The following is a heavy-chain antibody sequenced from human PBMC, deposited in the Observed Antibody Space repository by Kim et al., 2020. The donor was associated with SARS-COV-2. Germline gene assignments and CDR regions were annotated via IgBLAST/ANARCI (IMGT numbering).Heavy chain of an antibody. J-gene: IGHJ4*02. CDR1: GFTFSDYP. V-gene: IGHV3-23*01. D-gene: IGHD3-16*01. CDR2: VSGSGGST. Sequence: GGSLRLSCVASGFTFSDYPMNWVRQLPGKGLQWVAGVSGSGGSTFYADSLEGQFNVSRDNSKNTVFLQMNSLRPEDTARYYCARGEIRTSRLYDLWGQGT. CDR3: ARGEIRTSRLYDL.